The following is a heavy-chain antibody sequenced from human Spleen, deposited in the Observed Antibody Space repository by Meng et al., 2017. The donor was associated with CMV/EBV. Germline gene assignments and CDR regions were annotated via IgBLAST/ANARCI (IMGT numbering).Heavy chain of an antibody. CDR1: GGSLTDYI. D-gene: IGHD1-1*01. V-gene: IGHV4-34*01. Sequence: SETQSLTCAVYGGSLTDYIWSWIRQSPEKGLEWIGDISHSGRTNYNPSLKSRVTISVDTSNNQFFLRVTSVTAADTAVYYCARGRTDFDSWGQGTLVTVSS. CDR3: ARGRTDFDS. J-gene: IGHJ4*02. CDR2: ISHSGRT.